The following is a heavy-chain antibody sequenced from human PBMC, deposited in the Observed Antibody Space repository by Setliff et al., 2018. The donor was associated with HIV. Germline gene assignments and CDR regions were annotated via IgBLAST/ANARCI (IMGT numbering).Heavy chain of an antibody. CDR2: IIPIFGTT. Sequence: ASVKVSCKISGGTFSSFALSWVRQAPGQGLEWMGGIIPIFGTTNYAQNLQGRVTMTTDTSTSTAYMELMSLRSDDTAVYYCGRVPYRSAWFSGGHNPFDVWGQGTMVTVSS. CDR1: GGTFSSFA. V-gene: IGHV1-69*05. CDR3: GRVPYRSAWFSGGHNPFDV. D-gene: IGHD6-19*01. J-gene: IGHJ3*01.